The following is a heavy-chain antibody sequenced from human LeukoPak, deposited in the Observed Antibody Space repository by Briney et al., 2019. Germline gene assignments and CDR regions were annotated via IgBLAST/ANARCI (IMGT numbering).Heavy chain of an antibody. CDR2: ISDTGVST. J-gene: IGHJ4*02. V-gene: IGHV3-23*01. D-gene: IGHD3-10*01. CDR3: AKDYYYGSGSPIVYFDY. Sequence: GGSLRLSCAASGFTFSSYAMSWVRQVPGEGLEWVAAISDTGVSTYYADSVKGRFTISRDNSKNTLYLQMNSLRAEDTAVYYCAKDYYYGSGSPIVYFDYWGQGTLVTVSS. CDR1: GFTFSSYA.